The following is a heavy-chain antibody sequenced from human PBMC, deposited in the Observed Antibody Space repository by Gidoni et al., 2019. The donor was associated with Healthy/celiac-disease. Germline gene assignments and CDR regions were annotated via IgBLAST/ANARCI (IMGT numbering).Heavy chain of an antibody. D-gene: IGHD2-15*01. J-gene: IGHJ6*02. V-gene: IGHV4-61*01. Sequence: QVQLQESGPGLVKPSETLSLTCTVSGCSVSSGSYSWRWIRQPPGKGLEWIGYIYYSGSTNYNPSLKSRVTISVDTSKNQFSLKLSSVTAADTAVYYCAGYCSGGSCYGFVAYYYGMDVWGQGTTVTVSS. CDR2: IYYSGST. CDR1: GCSVSSGSYS. CDR3: AGYCSGGSCYGFVAYYYGMDV.